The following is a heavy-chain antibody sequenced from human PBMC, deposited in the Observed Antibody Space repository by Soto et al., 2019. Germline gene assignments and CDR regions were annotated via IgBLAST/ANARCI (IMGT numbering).Heavy chain of an antibody. CDR1: GGTFSDYN. J-gene: IGHJ4*02. V-gene: IGHV1-69*01. CDR2: IIPMYGST. Sequence: QVQLVQSGAEVKKPGSSVKVSCKAAGGTFSDYNFNSVRQAPGQGLAWMGGIIPMYGSTDYAENFQGRVTITADESTGTVYMELGSLTSDDTAVYYCARSRGYDLSFDYWGQGTLVTVSS. D-gene: IGHD5-12*01. CDR3: ARSRGYDLSFDY.